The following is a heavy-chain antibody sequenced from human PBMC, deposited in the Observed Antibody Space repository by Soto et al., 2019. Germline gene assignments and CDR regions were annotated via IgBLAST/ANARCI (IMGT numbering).Heavy chain of an antibody. Sequence: ASVKVSCKASGYTFTSYAMHWVRQAPGQRLEWMGRINAGNGNTKYSQKFQGRVTITRDTSASTAYMALSSLRSEDTAVYYCARVAQQLVRGWWFDPWGQGTLVTVSS. V-gene: IGHV1-3*01. D-gene: IGHD6-13*01. CDR1: GYTFTSYA. CDR2: INAGNGNT. J-gene: IGHJ5*02. CDR3: ARVAQQLVRGWWFDP.